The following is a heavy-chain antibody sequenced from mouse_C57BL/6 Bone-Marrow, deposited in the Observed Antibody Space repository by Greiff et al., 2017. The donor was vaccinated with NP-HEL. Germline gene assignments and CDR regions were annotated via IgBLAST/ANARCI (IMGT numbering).Heavy chain of an antibody. V-gene: IGHV1-50*01. CDR2: IDPSDSYT. J-gene: IGHJ2*01. D-gene: IGHD1-1*01. Sequence: VQLQQPGAELVKPGASVKLSCKASGYTFTSYWMQWVKQRPGQGLEWIGEIDPSDSYTNYNQKFKGKATLTVDTSSRTAYMQLSRLTSEDSAVYYCAREEGITTVVENWGQGTTLTVSS. CDR3: AREEGITTVVEN. CDR1: GYTFTSYW.